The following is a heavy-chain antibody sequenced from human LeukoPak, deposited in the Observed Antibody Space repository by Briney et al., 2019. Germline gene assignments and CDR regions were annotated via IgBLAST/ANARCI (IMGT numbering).Heavy chain of an antibody. Sequence: SETLSLTCIVSGDSISSSIYYWGWIRQPPGKGLEWIGRIYTSGSTNYNPSLKSRVTMSVDTSKNQFFLKLSSVTAADTAVYYCAREEGIIGSGTYLVTDYYYYYMDVWGKGTTVTISS. J-gene: IGHJ6*03. V-gene: IGHV4-39*07. CDR3: AREEGIIGSGTYLVTDYYYYYMDV. D-gene: IGHD3-10*01. CDR1: GDSISSSIYY. CDR2: IYTSGST.